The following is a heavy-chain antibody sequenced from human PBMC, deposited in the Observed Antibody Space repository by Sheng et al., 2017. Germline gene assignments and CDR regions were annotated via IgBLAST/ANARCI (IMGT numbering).Heavy chain of an antibody. CDR2: IIPILGIA. D-gene: IGHD4-17*01. V-gene: IGHV1-69*02. CDR1: GGTFSSYT. Sequence: QVQLVQSGAEVKKPGSSVKVSCKASGGTFSSYTISWVRQAPGQGLEWMGRIIPILGIANYAQKFQGRVTITADKSTSTAYMELSSLRSEDTAVYYCATMESGTSVGWYFDLWGRGTLVTVSS. J-gene: IGHJ2*01. CDR3: ATMESGTSVGWYFDL.